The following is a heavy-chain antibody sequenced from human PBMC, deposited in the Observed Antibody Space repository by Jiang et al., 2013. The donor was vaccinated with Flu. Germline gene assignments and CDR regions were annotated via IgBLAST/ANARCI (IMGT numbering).Heavy chain of an antibody. J-gene: IGHJ4*02. Sequence: GAEVKKPGASVKVSCKASGYTFTGYYMHWVRQAPGQGLEWMGWINPNSGGTNYAQKFQGRVTMTRDTSISTAYMELSRLRSDDTAVYYCARDLPGMGSGYYHDWGQGTLVTVSS. CDR3: ARDLPGMGSGYYHD. V-gene: IGHV1-2*02. CDR1: GYTFTGYY. D-gene: IGHD3-22*01. CDR2: INPNSGGT.